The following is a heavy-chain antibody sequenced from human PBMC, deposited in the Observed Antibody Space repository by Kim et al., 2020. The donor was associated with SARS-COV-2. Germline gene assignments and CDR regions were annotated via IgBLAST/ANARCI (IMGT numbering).Heavy chain of an antibody. Sequence: KGRFTISRDNSRNTVYLQMNSLRTEDTAVYYCARGRGGFCSSGSCYSGLEYWGQGALVTVSS. D-gene: IGHD2-15*01. CDR3: ARGRGGFCSSGSCYSGLEY. J-gene: IGHJ4*02. V-gene: IGHV3-30*01.